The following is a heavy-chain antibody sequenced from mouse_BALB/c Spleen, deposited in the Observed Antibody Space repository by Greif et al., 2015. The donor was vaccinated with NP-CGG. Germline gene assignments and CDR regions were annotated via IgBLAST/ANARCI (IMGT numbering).Heavy chain of an antibody. J-gene: IGHJ2*01. Sequence: EVQGVESGGGLVQPGGSLRLSCATSGFTFTDYYMSWVRQPPGKALEWLGFIRNKANGYTTEYSASVKGRFTISRDNSQSILYLRMNTLRAEDSATYYCARDYGNYFDYWGQGTTLTVSS. CDR3: ARDYGNYFDY. CDR1: GFTFTDYY. CDR2: IRNKANGYTT. V-gene: IGHV7-3*02. D-gene: IGHD2-1*01.